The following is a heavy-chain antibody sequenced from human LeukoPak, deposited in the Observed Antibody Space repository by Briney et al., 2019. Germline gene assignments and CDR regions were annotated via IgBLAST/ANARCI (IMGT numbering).Heavy chain of an antibody. V-gene: IGHV3-23*01. D-gene: IGHD5-18*01. Sequence: GGSLRLSCAVSGLTFSRYAMSWVRQAPGKGLEWVSAISESGSGTYYADSVKGRFTISRDNSKDTLSLQMNSLRAEDTAIYYCAKDIAQGYTFGSIEQDYWGQGTLVTVSS. CDR3: AKDIAQGYTFGSIEQDY. CDR1: GLTFSRYA. J-gene: IGHJ4*02. CDR2: ISESGSGT.